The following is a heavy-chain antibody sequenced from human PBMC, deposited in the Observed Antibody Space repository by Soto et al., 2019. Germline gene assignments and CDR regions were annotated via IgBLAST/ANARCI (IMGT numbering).Heavy chain of an antibody. CDR1: GFTFSSFW. Sequence: EVQLVESGGGLVQPGGSLRLSCAASGFTFSSFWMHWVRQAPGKGLVWVSRLNGDGSTTNYADSVKGRFTISRDNAKKTVYLEMNSLRVDDAAVYFCARGVRGYWYMDVWGKGPTVTVSS. J-gene: IGHJ6*03. CDR2: LNGDGSTT. CDR3: ARGVRGYWYMDV. D-gene: IGHD3-10*01. V-gene: IGHV3-74*01.